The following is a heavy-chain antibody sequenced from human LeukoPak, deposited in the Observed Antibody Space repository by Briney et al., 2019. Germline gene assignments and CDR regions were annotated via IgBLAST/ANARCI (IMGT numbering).Heavy chain of an antibody. Sequence: GGSLRLSCAASGFTFSSYSMNWVRQAPGKGLEWVSYISSSSSTIYYADSVKGRFTISRDNAKNSLYLQMNSLRAEDTAVYYCARTGPHMDVWGKGTTVTVSS. J-gene: IGHJ6*03. CDR1: GFTFSSYS. CDR2: ISSSSSTI. CDR3: ARTGPHMDV. D-gene: IGHD1-14*01. V-gene: IGHV3-48*04.